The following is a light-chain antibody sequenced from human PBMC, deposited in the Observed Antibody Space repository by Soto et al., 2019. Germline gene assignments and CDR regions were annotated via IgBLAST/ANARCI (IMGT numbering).Light chain of an antibody. V-gene: IGKV1-39*01. J-gene: IGKJ5*01. Sequence: DIQMTQSPCTVSASVGDSVTITCRASRSAFSWLAWYQQKPGKAPKLLIYAASSLQSGVPSRFSGSGSGTDFTLTISSLQPEEFTTYYCQQNYKTLITFGQGTRLEIK. CDR1: RSAFSW. CDR2: AAS. CDR3: QQNYKTLIT.